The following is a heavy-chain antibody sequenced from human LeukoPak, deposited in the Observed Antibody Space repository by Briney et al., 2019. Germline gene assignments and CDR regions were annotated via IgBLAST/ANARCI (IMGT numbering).Heavy chain of an antibody. D-gene: IGHD3-22*01. J-gene: IGHJ4*02. V-gene: IGHV4-39*01. CDR3: ARRPPQYYYDSSGTPDYYFDY. Sequence: SETLSLTCTVSGGSISSSSYYWGWIRQPPGKGLEWIGSIYYSGSTYYNPSLKSRVTISVGTSKNQFSLKLSSVTAADTAVYYCARRPPQYYYDSSGTPDYYFDYWGQGTLVTVSS. CDR2: IYYSGST. CDR1: GGSISSSSYY.